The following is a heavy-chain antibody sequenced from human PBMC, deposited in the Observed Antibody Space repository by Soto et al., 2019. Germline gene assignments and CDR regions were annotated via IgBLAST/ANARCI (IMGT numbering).Heavy chain of an antibody. CDR1: GDSVSSYSTA. CDR2: TYYRSKWYD. D-gene: IGHD6-19*01. J-gene: IGHJ4*02. Sequence: PSETLSLTCAISGDSVSSYSTAWNWIRQSPSGGLEWLGRTYYRSKWYDDYGLSVKSRITISPDTSTNQFSLHLNSVTPEDTVIYYCARGGLISVAAEFDSWGQGTLVTVSS. CDR3: ARGGLISVAAEFDS. V-gene: IGHV6-1*01.